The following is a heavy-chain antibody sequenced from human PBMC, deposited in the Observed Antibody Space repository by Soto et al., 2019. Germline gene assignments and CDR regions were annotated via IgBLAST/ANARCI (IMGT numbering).Heavy chain of an antibody. J-gene: IGHJ4*02. CDR2: IVPIRGIA. V-gene: IGHV1-69*02. CDR1: GGTFSSYT. Sequence: QVQLVQSGAEVKKPGSSVKVSCKASGGTFSSYTISWVRQAPGQGLAWMGRIVPIRGIANYAQTFQGSVTITADKSTSTAYMELSSLRSEDTAVYYCALGCGDYGSGSYSYWGQGTLVTVSS. CDR3: ALGCGDYGSGSYSY. D-gene: IGHD3-10*01.